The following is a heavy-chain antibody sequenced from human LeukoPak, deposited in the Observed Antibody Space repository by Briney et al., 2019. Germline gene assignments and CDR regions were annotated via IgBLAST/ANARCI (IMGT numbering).Heavy chain of an antibody. J-gene: IGHJ4*02. D-gene: IGHD7-27*01. CDR3: AKDIHNWGSDY. CDR2: IDKIGERT. V-gene: IGHV3-23*01. CDR1: GLTFSDYW. Sequence: GGSLRLSCAASGLTFSDYWMFWVRQAPGGGLEWVSGIDKIGERTYYADSVKGRFTISRDNSENTLYLQISGLKAEDTAIYYCAKDIHNWGSDYWGQGTLVTVSS.